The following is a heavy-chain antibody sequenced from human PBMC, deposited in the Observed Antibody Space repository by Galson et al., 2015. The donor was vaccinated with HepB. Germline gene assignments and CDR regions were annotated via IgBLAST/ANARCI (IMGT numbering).Heavy chain of an antibody. D-gene: IGHD2-8*01. J-gene: IGHJ4*02. CDR2: IWYDGSNK. CDR1: GFTFSSYG. Sequence: SLRLSCAASGFTFSSYGMHWVRQAPGKGLEWVAVIWYDGSNKYYADSVKGRFTISRDNSKNTLYLQMNSLRAEDTAVYYCARDHAPIVLMVYAFPANWGQGTLVTVSS. CDR3: ARDHAPIVLMVYAFPAN. V-gene: IGHV3-33*01.